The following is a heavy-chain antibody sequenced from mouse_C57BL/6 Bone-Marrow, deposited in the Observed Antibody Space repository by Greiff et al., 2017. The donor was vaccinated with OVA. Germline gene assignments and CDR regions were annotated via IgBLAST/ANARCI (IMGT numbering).Heavy chain of an antibody. V-gene: IGHV1-80*01. Sequence: VQLQQSGAELVKPGASVKISCKASGYAFSSYWMNWVKQRPGQGLEWIGQIYPGDGDTNYNGKFKGKATLTADKSSSTAYMQLSSLTSEDSAVYFCARRGYDYDSYAMDYWGQGTSVTVSS. D-gene: IGHD2-4*01. CDR3: ARRGYDYDSYAMDY. J-gene: IGHJ4*01. CDR1: GYAFSSYW. CDR2: IYPGDGDT.